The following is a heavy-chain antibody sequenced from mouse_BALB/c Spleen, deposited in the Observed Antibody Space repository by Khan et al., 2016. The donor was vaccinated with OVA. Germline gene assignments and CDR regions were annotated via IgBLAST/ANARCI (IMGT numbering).Heavy chain of an antibody. CDR2: IRNKANGYTT. D-gene: IGHD1-2*01. CDR3: ARVIHYYGTCDY. Sequence: EVQLVESGGGLVQPGGSLRLSCATSGFTFTNYYMSWVRQPPGNALEWLGFIRNKANGYTTEYSASVKGRFTISRNNSQSILYLQMNTLRAEDSATYYCARVIHYYGTCDYGGQGTTLTVSS. V-gene: IGHV7-3*02. CDR1: GFTFTNYY. J-gene: IGHJ2*01.